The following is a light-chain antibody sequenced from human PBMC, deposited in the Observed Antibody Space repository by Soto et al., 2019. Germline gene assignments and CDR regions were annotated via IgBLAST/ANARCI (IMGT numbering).Light chain of an antibody. CDR2: GGS. Sequence: EIVLTQSPATLSLSPGERATLYCRASQSLGGSLAWYQQKPGQAPRLLIYGGSTRATGIPARFSGSGSGTDFTLTISGLESEDFAVYYCQHRTSWPLTFGGGTRVEI. V-gene: IGKV3-11*01. CDR1: QSLGGS. CDR3: QHRTSWPLT. J-gene: IGKJ4*01.